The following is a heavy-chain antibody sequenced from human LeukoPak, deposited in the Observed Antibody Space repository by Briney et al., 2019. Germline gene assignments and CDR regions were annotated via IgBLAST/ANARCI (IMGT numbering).Heavy chain of an antibody. CDR3: ARLAYYDFWSGYSGLDDY. J-gene: IGHJ4*02. CDR1: GGSISSGGYY. D-gene: IGHD3-3*01. CDR2: IYHSGST. Sequence: PSETLSLTCTVSGGSISSGGYYWSWIRQPPGKGLEWIGYIYHSGSTYYNPSLKSRVTISVDRSKNQFSLKLSSVTAADTAVYYCARLAYYDFWSGYSGLDDYWGQGTLVTVSS. V-gene: IGHV4-30-2*01.